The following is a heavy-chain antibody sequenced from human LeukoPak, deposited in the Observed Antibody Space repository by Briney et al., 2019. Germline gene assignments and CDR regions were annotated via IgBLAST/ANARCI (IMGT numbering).Heavy chain of an antibody. Sequence: GGSLRLSCAASGFTFSRYGMFWVRQAPGKGLDWVTFIRHDGRNKYYADSVKGRFTISRDNSKNTLYLQMNSLRDEDTAIYHCAREVAFFDYWGQGTLVTVSS. CDR1: GFTFSRYG. V-gene: IGHV3-33*07. CDR2: IRHDGRNK. CDR3: AREVAFFDY. J-gene: IGHJ4*02. D-gene: IGHD5-12*01.